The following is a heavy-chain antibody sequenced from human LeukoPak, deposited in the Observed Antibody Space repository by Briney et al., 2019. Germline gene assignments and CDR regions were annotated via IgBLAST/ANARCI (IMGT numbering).Heavy chain of an antibody. J-gene: IGHJ4*02. D-gene: IGHD4-17*01. V-gene: IGHV3-30*18. CDR1: GFTFGSYG. CDR3: VKDGHSVTIFDY. Sequence: GGSLRLSCAASGFTFGSYGMHWVRQAPGKGLEWVAVISFDGRNKYFGDSVKGRFSISRDNSKNTLSLQMNSLRPEDTAVYYCVKDGHSVTIFDYWGRGTLVTVSS. CDR2: ISFDGRNK.